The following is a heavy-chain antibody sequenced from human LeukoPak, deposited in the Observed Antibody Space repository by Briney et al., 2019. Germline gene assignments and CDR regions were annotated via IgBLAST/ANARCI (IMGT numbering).Heavy chain of an antibody. CDR3: AQGYSSGWYPY. CDR2: IRGNGET. J-gene: IGHJ4*02. V-gene: IGHV3-23*01. D-gene: IGHD6-19*01. Sequence: GGSLRLSCTASGLSFSSFAMSWVRQGPARGLEWVSSIRGNGETFYADSVKGRFIISRDNSKNTHYLQLSSLRAEDTAVYYCAQGYSSGWYPYWGQGSLVSVSS. CDR1: GLSFSSFA.